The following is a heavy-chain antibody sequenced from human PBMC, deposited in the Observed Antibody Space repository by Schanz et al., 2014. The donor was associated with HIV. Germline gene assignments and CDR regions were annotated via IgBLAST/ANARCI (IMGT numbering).Heavy chain of an antibody. J-gene: IGHJ6*02. CDR1: GYSFIDYF. Sequence: QVQLVPSGAEVKKPGASVQVSCKASGYSFIDYFMHWVRQAPGQGLEWMGWIHPNSGGRIYPQKFEGRVTMTRDTSISTAYMELSSLRYDDTAVYYCAREPSFSGLDVWGQGTTVIVSS. D-gene: IGHD6-6*01. V-gene: IGHV1-2*02. CDR3: AREPSFSGLDV. CDR2: IHPNSGGR.